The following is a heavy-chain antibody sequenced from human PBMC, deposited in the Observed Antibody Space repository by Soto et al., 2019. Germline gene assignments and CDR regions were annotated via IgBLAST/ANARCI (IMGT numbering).Heavy chain of an antibody. CDR2: ISYDGSNK. V-gene: IGHV3-30*18. J-gene: IGHJ4*02. CDR3: AKDRSVVVVAAALGY. D-gene: IGHD2-15*01. CDR1: GFTFSSYG. Sequence: QVQLVESGGGVVQPGRSLRLSCAASGFTFSSYGMHWVRQAPGKGLEWEAVISYDGSNKYYADSVKGRFTISRDNSKNTLYLQMNSLRAEDTAVYYCAKDRSVVVVAAALGYWGQGTLVTVSS.